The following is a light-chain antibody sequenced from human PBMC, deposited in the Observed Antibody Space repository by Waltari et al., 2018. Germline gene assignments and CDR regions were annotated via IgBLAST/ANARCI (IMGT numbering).Light chain of an antibody. V-gene: IGLV2-23*01. CDR3: CSYAGSSIVV. CDR1: SSDVRSYNL. CDR2: EGS. J-gene: IGLJ2*01. Sequence: QSALTQPASVSGAPGQSITISCTGTSSDVRSYNLVSWYQQHPSKAPNLMIYEGSKRPSGVSNRFSGSQSGNTASLTISGLQAEDEADYYCCSYAGSSIVVFGGGTKLTVL.